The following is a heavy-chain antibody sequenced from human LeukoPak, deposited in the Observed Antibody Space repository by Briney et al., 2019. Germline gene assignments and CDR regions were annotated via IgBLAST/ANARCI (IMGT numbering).Heavy chain of an antibody. CDR1: GVSINRDC. D-gene: IGHD3-9*01. J-gene: IGHJ4*02. V-gene: IGHV4-4*08. Sequence: SETLSLTCAVSGVSINRDCWSWSRQSPPMGVEVSGHISAKATRKYNPALKSRVIRWADASRGHLSLNLTSVLAADTAINYCARRDADWNYCASWGQGILVTVSS. CDR2: ISAKATR. CDR3: ARRDADWNYCAS.